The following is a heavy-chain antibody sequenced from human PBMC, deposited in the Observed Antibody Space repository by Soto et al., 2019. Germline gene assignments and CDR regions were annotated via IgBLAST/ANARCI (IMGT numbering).Heavy chain of an antibody. V-gene: IGHV6-1*01. CDR3: VRLIGNSWLDF. Sequence: PSQTLSLTCAISGDSVSSSSVTWNWIRQSPSRGLEWLGRTYYRSKWYNDYAESVKSRITINPDTSKNQFSLHLNSVTPEDTVVYYCVRLIGNSWLDFWGQETLVTVSS. CDR2: TYYRSKWYN. J-gene: IGHJ5*01. D-gene: IGHD1-26*01. CDR1: GDSVSSSSVT.